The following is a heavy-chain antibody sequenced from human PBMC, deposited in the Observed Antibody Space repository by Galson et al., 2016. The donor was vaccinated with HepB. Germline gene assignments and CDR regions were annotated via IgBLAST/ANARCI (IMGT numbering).Heavy chain of an antibody. V-gene: IGHV4-31*03. J-gene: IGHJ5*02. Sequence: SLSLTCPVSGGSISSGSSYCSWLRQHPGKGLEGIGYIFYSGSIFYNPSHQSRVTISLDPPKNQFSQKLNSVTAADPALDYCARIPATMTRWIDPWGQGTLVTVSS. CDR3: ARIPATMTRWIDP. CDR1: GGSISSGSSY. D-gene: IGHD2-2*01. CDR2: IFYSGSI.